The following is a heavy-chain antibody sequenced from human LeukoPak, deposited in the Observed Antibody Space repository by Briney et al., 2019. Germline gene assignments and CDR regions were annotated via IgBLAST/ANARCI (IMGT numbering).Heavy chain of an antibody. Sequence: PGGSLRLSCAASGFTFSSYWMSWVRQAPGKGLEWVANIKQDGSEKYYVDSVKGRFTISRDNAKNSLYLQMNSLRAEDTAVYYCARVQWTYDYVWGSYRNDAFDIWGQGTMVTVSS. V-gene: IGHV3-7*01. CDR2: IKQDGSEK. CDR3: ARVQWTYDYVWGSYRNDAFDI. J-gene: IGHJ3*02. CDR1: GFTFSSYW. D-gene: IGHD3-16*02.